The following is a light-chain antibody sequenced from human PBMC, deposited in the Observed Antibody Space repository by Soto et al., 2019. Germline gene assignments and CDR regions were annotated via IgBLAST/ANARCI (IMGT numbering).Light chain of an antibody. V-gene: IGKV1-27*01. Sequence: DIQTTQSPSSLSASVGDRVTITCRASQGIFNYLAWYQQKPGKVPKLLIFAASTLKSGVPSRFSGSGSGTEFTLKISSLQPEDVATYYCQKYGSVPYTFGQGTKLEI. CDR1: QGIFNY. J-gene: IGKJ2*01. CDR2: AAS. CDR3: QKYGSVPYT.